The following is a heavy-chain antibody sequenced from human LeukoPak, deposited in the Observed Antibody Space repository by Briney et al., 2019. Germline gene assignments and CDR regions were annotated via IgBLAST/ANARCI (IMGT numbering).Heavy chain of an antibody. CDR1: GYTFTGYY. D-gene: IGHD4-17*01. J-gene: IGHJ4*02. CDR2: INPNSGGT. V-gene: IGHV1-2*02. Sequence: ASVKVSCKASGYTFTGYYMHWVRQAPGQGLEWMGWINPNSGGTNYPQNFQGRVTMTSGTSITTVYMELSRLRSDDTAVYYCARVSGAYASTFDYWGQGTLVTVSS. CDR3: ARVSGAYASTFDY.